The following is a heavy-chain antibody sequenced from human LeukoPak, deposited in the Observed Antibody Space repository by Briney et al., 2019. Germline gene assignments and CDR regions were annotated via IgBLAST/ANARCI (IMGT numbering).Heavy chain of an antibody. CDR1: GYTLTELS. CDR3: ATGLLNSGSYDY. CDR2: FDPEDGET. Sequence: ASVKVSCKVSGYTLTELSMHWVRQAPGKGLEWMGGFDPEDGETIYAQKFQGRVTMTEDTSTDTAYMELSSLRSEDTAVYYCATGLLNSGSYDYWGQGTLVTVSS. D-gene: IGHD1-26*01. J-gene: IGHJ4*02. V-gene: IGHV1-24*01.